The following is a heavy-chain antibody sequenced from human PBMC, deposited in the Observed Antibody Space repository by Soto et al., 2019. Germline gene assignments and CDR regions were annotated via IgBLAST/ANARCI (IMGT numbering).Heavy chain of an antibody. Sequence: GGSLRLSCAASGFTFSSYGMHWVRQAPGKGLEWVAVISYDGSNKYYADSVKGRFTISRDNSKNTLYLQMNSLRAEDTAVYYCAKDQSGYYYGEPNYYYGMDVWGQGTTVTVSS. CDR1: GFTFSSYG. CDR2: ISYDGSNK. J-gene: IGHJ6*02. D-gene: IGHD3-22*01. CDR3: AKDQSGYYYGEPNYYYGMDV. V-gene: IGHV3-30*18.